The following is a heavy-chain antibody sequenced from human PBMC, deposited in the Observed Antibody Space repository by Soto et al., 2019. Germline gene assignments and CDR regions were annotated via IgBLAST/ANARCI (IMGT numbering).Heavy chain of an antibody. Sequence: EVQLVESGGGLVQPGGSLKLSCAASGFTFSASAMHWVRQASGKGLEWVGRIRSKANSYATAYAASVTGRFTISRDDSKNTAYLQMNSLKTEDTAVYYCTVFISATAENLVAYWGQGTLVTVSS. CDR2: IRSKANSYAT. J-gene: IGHJ4*02. CDR3: TVFISATAENLVAY. D-gene: IGHD6-13*01. CDR1: GFTFSASA. V-gene: IGHV3-73*01.